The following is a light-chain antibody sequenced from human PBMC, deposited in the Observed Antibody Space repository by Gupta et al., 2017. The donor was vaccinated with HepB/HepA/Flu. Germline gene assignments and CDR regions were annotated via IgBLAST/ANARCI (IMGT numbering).Light chain of an antibody. CDR3: QQYYSTPLT. Sequence: DIVMTQSPDSLAVSLGERATINCKSSQSVLYSSNNKNYLAWYQQKPGQPPKLLIYWASTRESGVPDRFSCSGSGTDFTLTISNLQAGDVAVYYCQQYYSTPLTFGGGTKVEIK. CDR1: QSVLYSSNNKNY. V-gene: IGKV4-1*01. CDR2: WAS. J-gene: IGKJ4*01.